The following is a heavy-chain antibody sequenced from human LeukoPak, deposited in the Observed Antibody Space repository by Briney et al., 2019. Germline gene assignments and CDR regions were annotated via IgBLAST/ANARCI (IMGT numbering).Heavy chain of an antibody. Sequence: GGSLRLSCSASGFTFSNYAMSWVRQAPGKGLECVSAISDSGDKTDYADSVRGRFTIYRDNSKDTLYLQMNSLGAADTAVYYCAKDGGGYCNNSSCWGQGTLVTVSS. CDR3: AKDGGGYCNNSSC. CDR2: ISDSGDKT. J-gene: IGHJ4*02. D-gene: IGHD2-2*01. V-gene: IGHV3-23*01. CDR1: GFTFSNYA.